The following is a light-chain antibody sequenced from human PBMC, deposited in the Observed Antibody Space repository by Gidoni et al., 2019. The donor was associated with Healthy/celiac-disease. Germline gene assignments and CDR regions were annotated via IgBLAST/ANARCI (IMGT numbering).Light chain of an antibody. CDR2: QDI. J-gene: IGLJ2*01. CDR1: KLGNKY. Sequence: SYELTQPPSVSVSPGQTASITCSGDKLGNKYACWYQQKPGQSPVLVIYQDIKRPSGTPERFSGSNSGNTATLTISGTQAMDEADYYCQAWDSSTAHVVFGGGTKLXV. CDR3: QAWDSSTAHVV. V-gene: IGLV3-1*01.